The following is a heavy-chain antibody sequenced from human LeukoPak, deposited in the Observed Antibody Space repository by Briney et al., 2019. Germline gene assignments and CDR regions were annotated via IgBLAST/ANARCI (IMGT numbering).Heavy chain of an antibody. CDR1: GFTFSSAA. Sequence: GGSLRLSCAASGFTFSSAAMTWVRQAPGKGLEWVSLIGSSGGSTYYADSVKGRFTISRDNSRNRLYLQMNTLTVEDTAIYYSARRLLTGGVTDFFDFWGQGALVTVSS. D-gene: IGHD2-21*02. CDR2: IGSSGGST. V-gene: IGHV3-23*01. J-gene: IGHJ4*02. CDR3: ARRLLTGGVTDFFDF.